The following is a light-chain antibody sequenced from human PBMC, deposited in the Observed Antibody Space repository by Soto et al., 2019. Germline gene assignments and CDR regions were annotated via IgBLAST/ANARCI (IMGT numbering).Light chain of an antibody. CDR3: QHFHTKPIT. CDR1: QNVDDS. CDR2: DAS. J-gene: IGKJ5*01. Sequence: DVQMTQSPSTVSASLGDRVTITCRASQNVDDSLAWYQQRPGKAPKLLIYDASILQSGVPSRFSGSGFGTEFTLTINGLQPDDFAVYFCQHFHTKPITFGQGTQLDIK. V-gene: IGKV1-5*01.